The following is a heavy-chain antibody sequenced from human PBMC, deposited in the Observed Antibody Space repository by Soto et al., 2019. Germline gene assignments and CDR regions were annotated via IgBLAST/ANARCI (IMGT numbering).Heavy chain of an antibody. CDR3: ARDGGWGGGYPHNYYYGMDV. D-gene: IGHD1-26*01. CDR1: GFTISSYA. V-gene: IGHV3-30-3*01. J-gene: IGHJ6*02. CDR2: ISHDGSNK. Sequence: WGTLRLSCAASGFTISSYAMHWVRQAQGKGLEWVAVISHDGSNKYYADSVKGRFTISRDNSKNTLYLQMDSLRAEDTAVYYCARDGGWGGGYPHNYYYGMDVWGQGTTGTAP.